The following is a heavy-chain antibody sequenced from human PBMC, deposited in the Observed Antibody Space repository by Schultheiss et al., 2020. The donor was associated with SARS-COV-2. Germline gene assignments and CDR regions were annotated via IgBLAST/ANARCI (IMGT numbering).Heavy chain of an antibody. Sequence: LSLTCTVSGGSISRSGYYWGWIRQSPGKGLEWVSSISSSSSYIYYAGSVKGRFTISRDNAKNSLYLQMNSLRDEDTAVYYCARSYGHFDYWGQGTLVTVSS. J-gene: IGHJ4*02. V-gene: IGHV3-11*06. D-gene: IGHD4-17*01. CDR3: ARSYGHFDY. CDR2: ISSSSSYI. CDR1: GGSISRSG.